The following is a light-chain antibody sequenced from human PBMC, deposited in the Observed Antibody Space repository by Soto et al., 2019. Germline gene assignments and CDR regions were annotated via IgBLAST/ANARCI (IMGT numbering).Light chain of an antibody. V-gene: IGKV3-15*01. J-gene: IGKJ3*01. Sequence: EAVMTQSPATLSVSPGERATLSCRASQSVGSNLAWYHQRPGQASRLLIYGASARATGVPARFSGSGSGTEFTLTISSLQSEDFGLYYCQQYNKWPLFTFGPGTRVDMK. CDR3: QQYNKWPLFT. CDR2: GAS. CDR1: QSVGSN.